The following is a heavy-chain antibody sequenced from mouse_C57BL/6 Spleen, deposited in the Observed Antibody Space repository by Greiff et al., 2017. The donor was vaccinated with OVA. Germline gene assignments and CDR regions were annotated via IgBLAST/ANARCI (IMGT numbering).Heavy chain of an antibody. J-gene: IGHJ4*01. Sequence: DVKLQESGPGLVKPSQSLSLTCSVTGYSITSGYYWNWIRQFPGNKLEWMGYISYDGSNNYNPSLKNRISITRDTSKNQFYLKLNSVTTEDTATYYCARENYYWVDYWGQGTSVTVSS. V-gene: IGHV3-6*01. CDR1: GYSITSGYY. D-gene: IGHD2-1*01. CDR3: ARENYYWVDY. CDR2: ISYDGSN.